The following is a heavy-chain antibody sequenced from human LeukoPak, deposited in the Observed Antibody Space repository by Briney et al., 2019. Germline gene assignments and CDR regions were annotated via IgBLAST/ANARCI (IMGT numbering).Heavy chain of an antibody. V-gene: IGHV3-53*01. CDR2: IYSGGST. CDR3: ARAAGYSSSWYVPDYYYYYGMDV. D-gene: IGHD6-13*01. Sequence: GSLRLSCAASGSTVSSNYMSWVRQAPGKGLEWVSVIYSGGSTYYADSVKGRFTISRDNSKNTLYLQMNSLRAEDTAVYYCARAAGYSSSWYVPDYYYYYGMDVWGQGTTVTVSS. CDR1: GSTVSSNY. J-gene: IGHJ6*02.